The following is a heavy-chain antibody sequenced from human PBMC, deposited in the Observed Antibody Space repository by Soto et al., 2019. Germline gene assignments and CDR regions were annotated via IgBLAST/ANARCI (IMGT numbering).Heavy chain of an antibody. V-gene: IGHV3-20*04. J-gene: IGHJ5*01. CDR2: INRHGDST. Sequence: EVYLVESGGGVVRPGGSLRLSCAASGFGFDEYGMSWVRQGPGKGLEWVSGINRHGDSTGYADSVKGRFTISRDNAKIFMSLQMNGLRAEDTAFYYCARDHRWGYEYGDYGDSWGHGTLVTVSS. CDR1: GFGFDEYG. CDR3: ARDHRWGYEYGDYGDS. D-gene: IGHD4-17*01.